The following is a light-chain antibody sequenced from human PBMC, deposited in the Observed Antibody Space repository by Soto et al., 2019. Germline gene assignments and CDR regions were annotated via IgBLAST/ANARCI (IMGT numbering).Light chain of an antibody. CDR3: QLYGYSPLYT. V-gene: IGKV3-20*01. J-gene: IGKJ2*01. Sequence: EVVLTQSPGTLSLSPGERATLSCRASQSVDINYLAWYQQRLGQAPRLLIYGASNRATGIPDRFGGSGSGTDFALTISRLEPEDFAVYYCQLYGYSPLYTFGRGTKLEIK. CDR2: GAS. CDR1: QSVDINY.